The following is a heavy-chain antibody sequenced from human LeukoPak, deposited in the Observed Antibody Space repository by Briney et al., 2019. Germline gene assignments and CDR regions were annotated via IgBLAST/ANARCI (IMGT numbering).Heavy chain of an antibody. Sequence: HTGGSLRLSCVASGFTFSKNWMHWVRQAPGKGLVWVSRIQGDGSNTNYADSVKGRFSISRDNAKNTVYLQMNNLGVEDTAVYYCARDRLNRADCGSDCYSAVFDYWGQGVLVAVSS. J-gene: IGHJ4*02. D-gene: IGHD2-21*02. CDR2: IQGDGSNT. V-gene: IGHV3-74*01. CDR3: ARDRLNRADCGSDCYSAVFDY. CDR1: GFTFSKNW.